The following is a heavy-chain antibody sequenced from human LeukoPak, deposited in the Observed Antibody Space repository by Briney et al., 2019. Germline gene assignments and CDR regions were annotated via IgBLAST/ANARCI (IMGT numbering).Heavy chain of an antibody. D-gene: IGHD5-12*01. V-gene: IGHV3-21*01. CDR2: ISSSSSYI. Sequence: GRSLRLSCAASGFTFSSYSMNWVRQAPGKGLEWVSSISSSSSYIYYADSVKGRFTISRDNAKSSLYLQMNSLRAEDTAVYYCARDHPGGYEPFDYWGQGTLVTVSS. J-gene: IGHJ4*02. CDR3: ARDHPGGYEPFDY. CDR1: GFTFSSYS.